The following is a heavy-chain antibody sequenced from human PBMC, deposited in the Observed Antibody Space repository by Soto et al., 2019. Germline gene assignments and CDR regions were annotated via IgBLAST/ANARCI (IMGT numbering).Heavy chain of an antibody. CDR3: AREGEPNPQTWFAL. CDR2: IWYDGSNK. J-gene: IGHJ5*02. CDR1: VYTFCSYF. Sequence: LSCAASVYTFCSYFMPGACQAPGKGLEWVAVIWYDGSNKYYADSVKGRFTISSDNSKNTLYLQMNSLRAEDTAVYYCAREGEPNPQTWFALWGKGTLVTVSS. V-gene: IGHV3-33*01.